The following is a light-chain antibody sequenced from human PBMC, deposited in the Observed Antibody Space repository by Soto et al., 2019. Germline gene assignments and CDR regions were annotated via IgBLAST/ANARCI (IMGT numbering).Light chain of an antibody. CDR2: DAS. CDR3: QQYYTYPWT. J-gene: IGKJ1*01. V-gene: IGKV1-5*01. CDR1: QSINAR. Sequence: GDRVTITCRASQSINARLAWHQQKPGKVPKVLIYDASNLKGGVPSRFSGSGSGTEFTLTISSLQPDDFATYYCQQYYTYPWTFGQGTKVDIK.